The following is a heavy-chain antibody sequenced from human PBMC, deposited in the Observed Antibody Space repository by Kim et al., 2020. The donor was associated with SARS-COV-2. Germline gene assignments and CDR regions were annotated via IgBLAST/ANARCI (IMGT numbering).Heavy chain of an antibody. J-gene: IGHJ6*04. CDR1: GGSIRSYY. CDR2: IYYSGST. Sequence: SETLSLTCTVSGGSIRSYYWSWIRQPPGKGLECIGYIYYSGSTNYYPSLKSRVTISVDTSKNQFSLKLSSVTAADTAVYYCARVGCSSTTCPDAVDVWGKGTTVTVSS. CDR3: ARVGCSSTTCPDAVDV. V-gene: IGHV4-59*01. D-gene: IGHD2-2*01.